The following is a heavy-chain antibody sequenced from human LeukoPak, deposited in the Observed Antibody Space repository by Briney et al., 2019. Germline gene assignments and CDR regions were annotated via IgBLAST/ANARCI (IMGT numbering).Heavy chain of an antibody. J-gene: IGHJ1*01. D-gene: IGHD3-10*01. CDR2: ISSSGSTI. CDR3: ASDLYYYGSGSYLAEYFQH. V-gene: IGHV3-11*01. Sequence: GGSLRLSCAASGFTFSDYYMSWIRQAPGKGLGWVSYISSSGSTIYYADSVKGRFTISRDNAKNSLYLQMNSLRAEDTAVYYCASDLYYYGSGSYLAEYFQHWGQGTLVTVSS. CDR1: GFTFSDYY.